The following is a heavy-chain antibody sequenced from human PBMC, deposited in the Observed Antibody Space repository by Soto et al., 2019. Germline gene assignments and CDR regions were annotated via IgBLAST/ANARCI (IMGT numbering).Heavy chain of an antibody. CDR2: KHHSGST. J-gene: IGHJ6*02. D-gene: IGHD6-19*01. CDR1: GDSINNGFW. Sequence: QVQLQESGPGLVKPSETLSLTCGVSGDSINNGFWWTWVRQPPGKGLEWIGEKHHSGSTNYNLSLKRRVSISLDKSKNQSSLNLSSVTAADTAVYFCASSSGWWRLDVWGQGTTVTVSS. V-gene: IGHV4-4*02. CDR3: ASSSGWWRLDV.